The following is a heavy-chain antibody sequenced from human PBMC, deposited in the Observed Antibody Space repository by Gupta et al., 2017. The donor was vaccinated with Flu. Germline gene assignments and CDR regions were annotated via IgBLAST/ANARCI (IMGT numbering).Heavy chain of an antibody. D-gene: IGHD2-21*01. CDR3: AKRGHMSPFDY. CDR1: GLTFNNYA. CDR2: ISGADGGYT. Sequence: EVRLLESGGGLLQPGGSLRLSCAVSGLTFNNYAMTWVRQAPGKGLEWVSTISGADGGYTFYADSVKGRFTISRDNSKNTFHLEMNSLRAEDTAVYYCAKRGHMSPFDYWGQGTLVTVSS. J-gene: IGHJ4*02. V-gene: IGHV3-23*01.